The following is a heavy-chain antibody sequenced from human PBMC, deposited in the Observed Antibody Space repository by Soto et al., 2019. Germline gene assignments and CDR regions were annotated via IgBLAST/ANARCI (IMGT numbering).Heavy chain of an antibody. CDR3: ARVFLPSSTSAPVYVMAV. V-gene: IGHV1-69*02. CDR2: IIPILGIA. D-gene: IGHD6-13*01. Sequence: QVQLVQSGAEVKKPGSSVKVSCKASGGTFSSYTISWVRQAPGQGLEWMGRIIPILGIANYAQKFQGRVTITADKATSTSYMELSSLRSEDTAVYYCARVFLPSSTSAPVYVMAVWGQGTTVTVSS. J-gene: IGHJ6*02. CDR1: GGTFSSYT.